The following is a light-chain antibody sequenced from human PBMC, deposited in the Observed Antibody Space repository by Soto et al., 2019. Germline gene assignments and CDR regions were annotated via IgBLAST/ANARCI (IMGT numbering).Light chain of an antibody. CDR1: QAISGNY. V-gene: IGKV3-20*01. CDR2: GAY. J-gene: IGKJ5*01. CDR3: QQYGSSPPIT. Sequence: EIVLTQSPGTLSLSPGEGASLSCRAIQAISGNYLAWYQHKPGQAPRLLMYGAYSRATGIPDRFSGSGSGTDFTLTISRLEPEDFAVYYCQQYGSSPPITFGQGTRLEIK.